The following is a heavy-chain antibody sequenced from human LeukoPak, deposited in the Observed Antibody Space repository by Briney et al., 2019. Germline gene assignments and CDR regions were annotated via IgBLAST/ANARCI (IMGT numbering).Heavy chain of an antibody. CDR2: IYFSGTT. J-gene: IGHJ2*01. V-gene: IGHV4-59*01. D-gene: IGHD5-24*01. Sequence: SETLSLTCTVSDGSISDYYWSWIRQPPGKGLEWIGYIYFSGTTNYNPSLKSRVTISLDTSKDQFSLRLRSVTAADTAVYYRARVADGYNVNWYFDLWGRGTLVTVSS. CDR3: ARVADGYNVNWYFDL. CDR1: DGSISDYY.